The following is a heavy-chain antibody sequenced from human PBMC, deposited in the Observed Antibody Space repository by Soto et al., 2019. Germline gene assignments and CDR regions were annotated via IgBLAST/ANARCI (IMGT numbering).Heavy chain of an antibody. Sequence: SETLSLTCTVSGGSISSISYYWGWIRQPPGKGLEWIGSIYYSGSTYYNPSLKSRVTISVDTSKNQFSLKLSSVTAADTAVYYCARHAGGFTIFGVVPTLWFDPWGQGTLVTVPQ. J-gene: IGHJ5*02. CDR1: GGSISSISYY. D-gene: IGHD3-3*01. CDR3: ARHAGGFTIFGVVPTLWFDP. CDR2: IYYSGST. V-gene: IGHV4-39*01.